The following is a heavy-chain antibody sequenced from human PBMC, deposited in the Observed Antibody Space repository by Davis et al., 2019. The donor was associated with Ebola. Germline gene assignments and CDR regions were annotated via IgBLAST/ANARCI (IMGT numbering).Heavy chain of an antibody. Sequence: GGSLRLSCAASGFTFSGSAMHWVRQASGKGLEWVGRIRSKANSYATAYAASVKGRFTISRDDSKNTAYLQMNSLKTEDTAVYYCISAYGDWDYWGQGTLVTVSS. CDR3: ISAYGDWDY. V-gene: IGHV3-73*01. J-gene: IGHJ4*02. D-gene: IGHD4-17*01. CDR1: GFTFSGSA. CDR2: IRSKANSYAT.